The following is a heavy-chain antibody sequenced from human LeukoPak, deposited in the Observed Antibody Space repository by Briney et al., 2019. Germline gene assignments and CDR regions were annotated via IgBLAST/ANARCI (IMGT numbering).Heavy chain of an antibody. Sequence: GGSLRLSCAASGFTFSSYAMSWVRQTPGKGLEWVSVISGTGGSTYYADSVKGRFTISRDNAKNSLYLQMNSLRAEDTALYYCAKDLNYDILTGYDYWGQGTLVTVSS. CDR2: ISGTGGST. J-gene: IGHJ4*02. D-gene: IGHD3-9*01. CDR3: AKDLNYDILTGYDY. CDR1: GFTFSSYA. V-gene: IGHV3-23*01.